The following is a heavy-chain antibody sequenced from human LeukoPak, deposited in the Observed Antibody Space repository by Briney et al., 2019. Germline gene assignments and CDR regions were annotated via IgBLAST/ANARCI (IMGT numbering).Heavy chain of an antibody. Sequence: GESLKISCKGSGYSFTSYWIGWVRQMPGKGLEWMGIIYPGDSDTRYSPSFQGQVTISADKSISTAYLQWSSLKASDTAMYYCARHGHNSSLWFGYNWFDPWGQGTLVTVSS. CDR2: IYPGDSDT. J-gene: IGHJ5*02. V-gene: IGHV5-51*01. CDR3: ARHGHNSSLWFGYNWFDP. CDR1: GYSFTSYW. D-gene: IGHD6-13*01.